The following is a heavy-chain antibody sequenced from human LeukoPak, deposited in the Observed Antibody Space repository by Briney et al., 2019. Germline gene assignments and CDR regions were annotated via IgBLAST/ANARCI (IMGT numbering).Heavy chain of an antibody. J-gene: IGHJ5*02. CDR1: GGSISSYY. D-gene: IGHD6-19*01. V-gene: IGHV4-4*07. CDR3: AREGIAVAGTSRWFDP. CDR2: IYTSGST. Sequence: MTSETLSLTCTVSGGSISSYYWSWVRQPAGKGMEWLGRIYTSGSTNYNPSLKSRVTMSVDTSKNQFSLKLSSVTAADTAVYYCAREGIAVAGTSRWFDPWGQGTLVTVSS.